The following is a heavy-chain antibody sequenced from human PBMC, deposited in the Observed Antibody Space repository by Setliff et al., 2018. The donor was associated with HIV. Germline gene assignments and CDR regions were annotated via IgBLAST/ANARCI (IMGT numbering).Heavy chain of an antibody. CDR1: GGSFSGYY. CDR3: ARVLGRYYDSSGRPGFQH. Sequence: LSLTCAVYGGSFSGYYWSWIRQPPGEGLEWIGEINHSGSTNYNPSLKSRVTISVDTPKNQFSLRLRSVTAADTAVYYCARVLGRYYDSSGRPGFQHWGQGTLVTVSS. V-gene: IGHV4-34*01. J-gene: IGHJ1*01. CDR2: INHSGST. D-gene: IGHD3-22*01.